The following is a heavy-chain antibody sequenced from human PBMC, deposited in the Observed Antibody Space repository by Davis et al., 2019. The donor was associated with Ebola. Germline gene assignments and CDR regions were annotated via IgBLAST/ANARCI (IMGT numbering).Heavy chain of an antibody. CDR3: AALLVVGQATREGTDY. D-gene: IGHD3-22*01. CDR2: IVVGSGNT. V-gene: IGHV1-58*01. Sequence: SVTVSCKASGFTFTSPAVQWVRQACGQRLEWIGWIVVGSGNTNYAQKFQERVTITRDMSTSTAYMELSSLRSEDTAVYYCAALLVVGQATREGTDYWGQGTLVTVSS. CDR1: GFTFTSPA. J-gene: IGHJ4*02.